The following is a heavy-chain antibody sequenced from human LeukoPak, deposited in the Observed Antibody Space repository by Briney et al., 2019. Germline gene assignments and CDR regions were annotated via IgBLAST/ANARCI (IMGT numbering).Heavy chain of an antibody. Sequence: GASVKVSCKASGYTSTSYAMNWVRQAPGQGLEWMGWINTNTGNPTYAQGFTGRFVFSLDTSVSTAYLQISSLKAEDTAVYYCARDDLCSSTSCYAYWGQGTLVTVSS. CDR2: INTNTGNP. V-gene: IGHV7-4-1*02. CDR3: ARDDLCSSTSCYAY. D-gene: IGHD2-2*01. CDR1: GYTSTSYA. J-gene: IGHJ4*02.